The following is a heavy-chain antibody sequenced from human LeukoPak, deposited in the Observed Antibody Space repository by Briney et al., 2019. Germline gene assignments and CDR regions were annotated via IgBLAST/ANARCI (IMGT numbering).Heavy chain of an antibody. D-gene: IGHD3-9*01. Sequence: GESLKISCRGFGYSFTSYWIGWVRQMPGKGLEWMGIIYPGDSDTGYSPSFQGQVTISADKSISTAYLQWSSLKASDTAMYYCARRYNNYDTLTGHYRGYYFDYWGQGTLVTVSS. J-gene: IGHJ4*02. CDR1: GYSFTSYW. CDR2: IYPGDSDT. CDR3: ARRYNNYDTLTGHYRGYYFDY. V-gene: IGHV5-51*01.